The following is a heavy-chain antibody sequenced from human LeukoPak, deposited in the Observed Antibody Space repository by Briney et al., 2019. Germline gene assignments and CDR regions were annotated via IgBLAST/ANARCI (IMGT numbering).Heavy chain of an antibody. CDR1: GFTFSSYS. CDR3: ARDDSSGWYKYYYYYYMDV. V-gene: IGHV3-21*01. Sequence: PGGSLRLSCAASGFTFSSYSMNWVRQAPGKGLEWVSSISSSSSYIYYADSVKGRFTISRDNAKNSLYLQMNSLRAEDTAVYYCARDDSSGWYKYYYYYYMDVWGKGTTVTISS. D-gene: IGHD6-19*01. J-gene: IGHJ6*03. CDR2: ISSSSSYI.